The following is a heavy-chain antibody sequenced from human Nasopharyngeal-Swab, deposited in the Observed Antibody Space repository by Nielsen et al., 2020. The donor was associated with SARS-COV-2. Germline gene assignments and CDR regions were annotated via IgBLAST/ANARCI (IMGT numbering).Heavy chain of an antibody. V-gene: IGHV3-23*01. CDR1: GFSFSTYA. CDR2: IGSDSGGI. J-gene: IGHJ5*02. D-gene: IGHD1-26*01. CDR3: AKRGGPVGRDWLDP. Sequence: SLKISCAASGFSFSTYAMSWVRQAPGKGLEWISIIGSDSGGIRFADSVKGRFTISRDTSKNTVYLQMNNLRDGDTAIYYCAKRGGPVGRDWLDPWGQGALVTVSS.